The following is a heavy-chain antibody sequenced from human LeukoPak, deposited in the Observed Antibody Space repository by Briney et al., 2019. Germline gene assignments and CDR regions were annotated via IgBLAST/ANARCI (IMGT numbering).Heavy chain of an antibody. CDR1: GYTFTSYG. D-gene: IGHD6-19*01. J-gene: IGHJ6*03. CDR2: ISAYNGNT. CDR3: ARDGYSSGWYAYFHYYYYYMDV. Sequence: ASVKVSCKASGYTFTSYGISWVRQAPGQGLEWMGWISAYNGNTNYAQKLQGRVTMTTDTSTSTAYMELRSLRSDDTAVYYCARDGYSSGWYAYFHYYYYYMDVWGKGTTVTVSS. V-gene: IGHV1-18*01.